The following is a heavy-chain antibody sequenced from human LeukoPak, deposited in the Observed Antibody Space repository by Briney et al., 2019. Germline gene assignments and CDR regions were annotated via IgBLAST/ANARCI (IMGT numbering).Heavy chain of an antibody. J-gene: IGHJ5*02. V-gene: IGHV1-18*01. CDR1: GYTFTSYG. D-gene: IGHD5-12*01. CDR2: ISAYNGNT. CDR3: ARDPVSGYDFLNWFDP. Sequence: ASVTVSFKASGYTFTSYGISWVRQAPGQGLEWMGWISAYNGNTNYAQKLQGRVTMTTDTSTSTAYMELSSLRSDDTAVYYCARDPVSGYDFLNWFDPWGQGTLVTVSS.